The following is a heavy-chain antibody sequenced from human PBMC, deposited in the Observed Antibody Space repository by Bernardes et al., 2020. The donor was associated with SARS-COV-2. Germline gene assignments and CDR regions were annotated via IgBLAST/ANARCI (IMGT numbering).Heavy chain of an antibody. Sequence: GGSLRLSCAASGFTFSDYYLGWIRQAPGQGLEWISYISGCNSYANYADSVKGRFTISRDNAKDSLYLQMNSLRAEDTAIYYCARGWSVGEFLLDYFDYWGQGMRVTGSP. CDR1: GFTFSDYY. CDR3: ARGWSVGEFLLDYFDY. J-gene: IGHJ4*02. V-gene: IGHV3-11*06. D-gene: IGHD3-16*02. CDR2: ISGCNSYA.